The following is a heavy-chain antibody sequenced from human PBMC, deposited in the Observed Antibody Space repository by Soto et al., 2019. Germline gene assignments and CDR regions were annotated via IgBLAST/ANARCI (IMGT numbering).Heavy chain of an antibody. V-gene: IGHV3-30-3*01. CDR3: ARDEIRFSWAYGMDV. D-gene: IGHD3-3*01. J-gene: IGHJ6*02. Sequence: QVQLVESGGGVVQPGRSLRLSCAASGFTFSSYAMHWVRQAPGKGLKWVAVISYDGSNKYYADSVKGRFTISRDNSKNTLYLQMNSLRAEDTAVYYCARDEIRFSWAYGMDVWGQGTTVTVSS. CDR2: ISYDGSNK. CDR1: GFTFSSYA.